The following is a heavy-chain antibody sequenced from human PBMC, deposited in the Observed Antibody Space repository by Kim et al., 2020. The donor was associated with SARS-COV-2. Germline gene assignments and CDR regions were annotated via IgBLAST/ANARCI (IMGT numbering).Heavy chain of an antibody. CDR1: GYSFTSYW. V-gene: IGHV5-51*01. D-gene: IGHD5-18*01. J-gene: IGHJ6*02. Sequence: GESLKISCKGSGYSFTSYWIGWVRQMPGKGLEWMGIIYPGDSDTRYSPSFQGQVTISADKSISTAYLQWSSLKASDTAMYYCARRMHTAMEPYYYYGMDVWGQGTTVTVSS. CDR3: ARRMHTAMEPYYYYGMDV. CDR2: IYPGDSDT.